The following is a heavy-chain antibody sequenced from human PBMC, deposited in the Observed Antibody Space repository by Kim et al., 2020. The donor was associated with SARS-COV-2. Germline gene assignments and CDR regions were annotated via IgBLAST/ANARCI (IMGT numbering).Heavy chain of an antibody. J-gene: IGHJ4*02. D-gene: IGHD1-26*01. CDR2: INHSGST. CDR1: GGSFSGYY. CDR3: AGTWELPGY. Sequence: SETLSLTCAVYGGSFSGYYWSWIRQPPGKGLEWIGEINHSGSTNYNPSLKSRVTISVDTSKNQFSLKLSSVTAADTAVYYCAGTWELPGYWGQGTLVTVSS. V-gene: IGHV4-34*01.